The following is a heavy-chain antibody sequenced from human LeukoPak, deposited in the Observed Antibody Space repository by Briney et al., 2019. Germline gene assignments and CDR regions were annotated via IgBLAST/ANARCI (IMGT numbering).Heavy chain of an antibody. CDR1: GYSIITYW. J-gene: IGHJ2*01. D-gene: IGHD4-23*01. CDR3: ARLKVVTSSYWYFDL. CDR2: IHPGDSDT. V-gene: IGHV5-51*01. Sequence: GESLKISYKASGYSIITYWIGWVRQMPGKGLEWMGIIHPGDSDTRYSPSFQGQVTISVDKSISTAYLQWSSLKASDTAMYYCARLKVVTSSYWYFDLWGRGTLVTVSS.